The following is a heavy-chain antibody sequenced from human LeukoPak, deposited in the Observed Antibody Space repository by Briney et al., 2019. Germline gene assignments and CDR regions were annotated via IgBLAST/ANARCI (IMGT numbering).Heavy chain of an antibody. Sequence: ASVKVSCKASGYTFTSYGISWVRQAPGQGLEWMGWISAYNGKTNYAQKLQGRVTMTTDTSTRTAYMEMRSLRSDNTAVYYCARGGYSSGWYLTGVPLDYWGQGTLVTVSS. V-gene: IGHV1-18*01. CDR1: GYTFTSYG. D-gene: IGHD6-19*01. CDR3: ARGGYSSGWYLTGVPLDY. J-gene: IGHJ4*02. CDR2: ISAYNGKT.